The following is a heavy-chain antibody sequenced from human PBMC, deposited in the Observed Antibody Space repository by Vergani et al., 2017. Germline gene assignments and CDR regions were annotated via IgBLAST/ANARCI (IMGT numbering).Heavy chain of an antibody. D-gene: IGHD6-6*01. J-gene: IGHJ3*02. Sequence: QVQLQESGPGLVKPSETLSLTCTFSGGSVSSGSYYWSWIRQPPGKGLEWIGYIYYSGSTNYNPSLTSRVTISVDTSKNQFSLKLSSVTAADTAVYYCARHLRQLARNDVFDIWGHGTLVTVSS. V-gene: IGHV4-61*01. CDR2: IYYSGST. CDR1: GGSVSSGSYY. CDR3: ARHLRQLARNDVFDI.